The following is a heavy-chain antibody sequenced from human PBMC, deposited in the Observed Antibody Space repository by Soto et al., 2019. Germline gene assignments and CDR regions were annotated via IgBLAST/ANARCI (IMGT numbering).Heavy chain of an antibody. CDR3: ALDLDIVVVPRMAV. CDR2: ISSSSSYI. V-gene: IGHV3-21*01. D-gene: IGHD2-15*01. CDR1: GFTFSSYS. Sequence: GGSLRLCCAASGFTFSSYSMNWVRQAPGKGLEWVSSISSSSSYIYYADSVKGRFTISRDNAKNSLYLQMNSLRAEDTALYYCALDLDIVVVPRMAVWGQGTTVPVSS. J-gene: IGHJ6*02.